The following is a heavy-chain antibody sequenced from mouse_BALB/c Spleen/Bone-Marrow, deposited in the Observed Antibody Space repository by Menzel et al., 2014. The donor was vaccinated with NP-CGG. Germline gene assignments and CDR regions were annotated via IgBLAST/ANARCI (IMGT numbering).Heavy chain of an antibody. CDR3: ARNGNYGAWFAY. CDR2: IDPANGIT. V-gene: IGHV14-3*02. D-gene: IGHD2-1*01. CDR1: GFNIKDTY. Sequence: VHVKQSGAELVKPGASVKLSCTASGFNIKDTYMHWVKQRPEQGLEWIGRIDPANGITKYDPKFQGKATITADTSSNTAYLQLSSLTSEDTAVYYCARNGNYGAWFAYWGQGTLVTVSA. J-gene: IGHJ3*01.